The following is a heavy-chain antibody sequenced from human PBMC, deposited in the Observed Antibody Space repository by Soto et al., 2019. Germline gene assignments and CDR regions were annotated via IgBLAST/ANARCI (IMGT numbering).Heavy chain of an antibody. CDR3: ARQRRGGYWFDP. CDR1: GVSVTNGDYY. V-gene: IGHV4-30-4*01. CDR2: IYYTETT. Sequence: SETLSLTCAVSGVSVTNGDYYWSWMRQSPGKGLEWIGNIYYTETTRYNPSLNSRLNISIDTSRNQFSLQLTSLTAADTAIYYCARQRRGGYWFDPWGQGTLVTVSS. J-gene: IGHJ5*02.